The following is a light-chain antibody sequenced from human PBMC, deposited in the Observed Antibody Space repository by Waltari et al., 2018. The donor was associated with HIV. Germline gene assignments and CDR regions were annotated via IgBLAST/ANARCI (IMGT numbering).Light chain of an antibody. V-gene: IGLV3-21*01. CDR2: YDN. CDR3: QVWDSDSDHV. CDR1: HIGSKN. Sequence: SYVLTQPPSVSVAPGETATITCAGNHIGSKNVTWYPQRPGQAPILVIYYDNERPPGIPERFSGSNSGNTATLTIRRVEVADEADYYCQVWDSDSDHVFGPGTEVTVL. J-gene: IGLJ1*01.